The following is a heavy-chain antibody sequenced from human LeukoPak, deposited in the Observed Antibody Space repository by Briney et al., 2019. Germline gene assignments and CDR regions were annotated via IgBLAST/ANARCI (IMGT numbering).Heavy chain of an antibody. CDR3: ARGPFYYDSSGYHL. J-gene: IGHJ5*02. D-gene: IGHD3-22*01. V-gene: IGHV4-34*01. Sequence: SETLSLTCAVYGGSFSGYYWSWIRQPPGKGLEWIGEINHSGSTNYNPSLKSRVTISVDTSKNQFSLKLSSVTAADTAVYYCARGPFYYDSSGYHLWGQGTLVTVSS. CDR1: GGSFSGYY. CDR2: INHSGST.